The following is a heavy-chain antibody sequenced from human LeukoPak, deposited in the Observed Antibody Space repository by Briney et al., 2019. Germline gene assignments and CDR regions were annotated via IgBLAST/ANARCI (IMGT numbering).Heavy chain of an antibody. CDR2: IKQDGSEK. Sequence: GGSLRLSCAASGFAFSSYWMSWVRQAPGKGLEWVASIKQDGSEKYYVDSVKGRFTISRDNAKNSLYLQMNSLGAEDTAVYYCARGHSSSPNWFDPWGQGTLVTVSS. D-gene: IGHD6-13*01. CDR3: ARGHSSSPNWFDP. V-gene: IGHV3-7*04. J-gene: IGHJ5*02. CDR1: GFAFSSYW.